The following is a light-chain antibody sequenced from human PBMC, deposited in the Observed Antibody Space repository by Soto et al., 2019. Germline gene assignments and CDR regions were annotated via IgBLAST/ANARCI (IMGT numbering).Light chain of an antibody. CDR2: DAS. CDR3: QQFNNYPRT. Sequence: AIQLTQAPSSLSASVGDRVTITCRASQGISSALAWYQQKPGKAPKLLIYDASSLESGVPSRFSGSGSGTDFTLTISSLQPEDFATYYCQQFNNYPRTFGQGTRLEIK. CDR1: QGISSA. J-gene: IGKJ5*01. V-gene: IGKV1D-13*01.